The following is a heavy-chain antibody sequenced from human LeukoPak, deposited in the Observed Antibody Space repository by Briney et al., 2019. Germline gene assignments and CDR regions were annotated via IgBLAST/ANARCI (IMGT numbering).Heavy chain of an antibody. J-gene: IGHJ5*02. CDR2: IYFSGTT. D-gene: IGHD6-13*01. CDR3: ARRRAEGGSNGHYNWFDP. CDR1: GDSINAYY. Sequence: SETLSLTCTVSGDSINAYYWGWIRQPPGKGLEWIGYIYFSGTTKYNPSLESQVTISVDTSKNQFSLKLSPVTAADTAVYYCARRRAEGGSNGHYNWFDPWGQGILVTVSS. V-gene: IGHV4-59*08.